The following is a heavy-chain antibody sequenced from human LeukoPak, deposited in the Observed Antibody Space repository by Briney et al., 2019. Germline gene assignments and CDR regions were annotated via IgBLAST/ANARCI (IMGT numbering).Heavy chain of an antibody. CDR2: ISYDGSNK. Sequence: GGSLRLSCAASGLTFSNYAMSWVRQAPGKGLEWVAVISYDGSNKYYADSVKGRFTISRDNSKNTLYLQMNSLRAEDTAVYYCSLGAMPSGLFDYWGQGTLVTVFS. D-gene: IGHD2-2*01. CDR1: GLTFSNYA. V-gene: IGHV3-30*03. J-gene: IGHJ4*02. CDR3: SLGAMPSGLFDY.